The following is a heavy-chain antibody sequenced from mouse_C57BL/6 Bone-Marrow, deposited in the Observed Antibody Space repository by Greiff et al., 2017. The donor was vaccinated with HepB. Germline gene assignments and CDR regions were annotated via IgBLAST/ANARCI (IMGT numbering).Heavy chain of an antibody. D-gene: IGHD2-2*01. Sequence: EVMLVESGGGLVQSGRSLRLSCATSGFTFSDFYMEWVRQAPGKGLEWIAASRNKANDYTTEYSASVKGRFIVSRDTSQSILYLQMNALRAEDTAIYYCARDRGYDVFAYWGQGTLVTVSA. CDR2: SRNKANDYTT. CDR1: GFTFSDFY. CDR3: ARDRGYDVFAY. V-gene: IGHV7-1*01. J-gene: IGHJ3*01.